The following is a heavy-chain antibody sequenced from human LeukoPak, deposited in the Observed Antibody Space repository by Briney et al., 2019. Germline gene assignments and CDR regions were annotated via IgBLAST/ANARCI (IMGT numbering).Heavy chain of an antibody. CDR2: ITPDGSST. J-gene: IGHJ4*02. V-gene: IGHV3-74*01. D-gene: IGHD3-10*01. CDR3: ARVGSWSLDY. Sequence: GGSLRLSCAASGFTFSSHWMHWVRQAPGKGLVWVSRITPDGSSTSYADSVKGRFTISRDNAKNTLNLQMNSLRAEDTAVYYCARVGSWSLDYWGQGILVTVSS. CDR1: GFTFSSHW.